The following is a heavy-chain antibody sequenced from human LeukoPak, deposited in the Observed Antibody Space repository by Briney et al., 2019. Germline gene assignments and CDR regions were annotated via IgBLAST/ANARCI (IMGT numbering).Heavy chain of an antibody. CDR2: INHSGST. J-gene: IGHJ4*02. CDR3: ARSGGYGDYALGNPTPFDY. D-gene: IGHD4-17*01. Sequence: SETLSLTCAVYGGSFSGYYWSWIRQPPGKGLDWIGEINHSGSTNYNPSLKSRVTISVDTSKNQFSLKLSSVTAADTAVYYCARSGGYGDYALGNPTPFDYWGQGTLVTVSS. CDR1: GGSFSGYY. V-gene: IGHV4-34*01.